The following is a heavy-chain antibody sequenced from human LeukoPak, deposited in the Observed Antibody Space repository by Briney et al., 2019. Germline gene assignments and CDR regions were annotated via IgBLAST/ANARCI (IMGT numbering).Heavy chain of an antibody. Sequence: GGSLRLSCAASGFTFSSYAMHWVRQAPGKGLEWVSGINWNGGNIGYADSVKGRFTISRDNAKNSLYLQMNSLRAEDTALCYCAKDIAAAGTSGGYMDVWGKGTTVTISS. CDR1: GFTFSSYA. CDR2: INWNGGNI. J-gene: IGHJ6*03. V-gene: IGHV3-9*01. D-gene: IGHD6-13*01. CDR3: AKDIAAAGTSGGYMDV.